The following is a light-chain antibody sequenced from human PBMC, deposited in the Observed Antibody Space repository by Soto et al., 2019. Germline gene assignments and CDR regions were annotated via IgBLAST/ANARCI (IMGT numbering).Light chain of an antibody. CDR3: QHYDIWPLT. CDR1: QSVSSN. V-gene: IGKV3-15*01. Sequence: EIVMTQSPATLSVSPGERAPLSCRASQSVSSNLAWYQQKPGQAPRLLIYGASTRATGIPARFSGSGSGTEFTLTISDLQSEDFAVYFCQHYDIWPLTFGGGTKVDIK. J-gene: IGKJ4*01. CDR2: GAS.